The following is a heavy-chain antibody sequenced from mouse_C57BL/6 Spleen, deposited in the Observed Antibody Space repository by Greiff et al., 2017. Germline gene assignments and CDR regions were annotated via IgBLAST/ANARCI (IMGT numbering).Heavy chain of an antibody. V-gene: IGHV7-3*01. Sequence: DVKLVESGGGLVQPGGSLSLSCAASGFTFTDYYMSWVRQPPGKALEWLGFIRNKANGYTTEYSASVKGRFTISRDNSQSILYLQMNALRAEDSATYYCARYKGWLLDYWGQGTTLTVSS. CDR2: IRNKANGYTT. CDR3: ARYKGWLLDY. D-gene: IGHD2-3*01. CDR1: GFTFTDYY. J-gene: IGHJ2*01.